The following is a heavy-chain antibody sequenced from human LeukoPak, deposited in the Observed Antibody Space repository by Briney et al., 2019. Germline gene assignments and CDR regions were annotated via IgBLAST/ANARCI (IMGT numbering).Heavy chain of an antibody. Sequence: GGSLRLSCAGSGFTFSDYAMHWVRQAPGKGLEYVSVISSNGDTTYYAKSVNGRFTISRDNSKNTLYLQMDSLRPEDMAVYYCARMNSGYYDILTGYYREKNYSYYMDVWGKGTTVTVSS. CDR2: ISSNGDTT. CDR3: ARMNSGYYDILTGYYREKNYSYYMDV. J-gene: IGHJ6*03. D-gene: IGHD3-9*01. CDR1: GFTFSDYA. V-gene: IGHV3-64*01.